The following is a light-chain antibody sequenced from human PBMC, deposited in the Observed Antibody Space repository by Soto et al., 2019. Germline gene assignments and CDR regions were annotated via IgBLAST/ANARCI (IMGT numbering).Light chain of an antibody. J-gene: IGKJ3*01. V-gene: IGKV1-9*01. CDR1: QGIAGY. CDR3: QQLNAYPHT. CDR2: AAS. Sequence: DIQLTQSPSFLSASVGDRVTITCRASQGIAGYLAWYQQKPGKAPKLLIYAASTLQSGVPSRFSVSESGTEFTLTISSLQPEDFATYHCQQLNAYPHTFGPGTKVDIK.